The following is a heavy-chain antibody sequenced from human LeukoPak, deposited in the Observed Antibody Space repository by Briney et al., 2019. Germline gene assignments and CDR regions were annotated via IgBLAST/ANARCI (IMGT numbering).Heavy chain of an antibody. CDR3: ARDSVMAMSGVGSYFDY. CDR2: IYHSGST. D-gene: IGHD3-10*01. J-gene: IGHJ4*02. V-gene: IGHV4-30-2*01. Sequence: SETLSLTCAVSGGSISSGGYSWSWIRQPPGKGLEWIGYIYHSGSTYYNPSLKSRVTISVDRSKNQFSLKLSSVTAADTAVYYCARDSVMAMSGVGSYFDYWGQGTLVTVSS. CDR1: GGSISSGGYS.